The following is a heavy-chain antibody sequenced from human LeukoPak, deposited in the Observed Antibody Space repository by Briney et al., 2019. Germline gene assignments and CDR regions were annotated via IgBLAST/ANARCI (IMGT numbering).Heavy chain of an antibody. Sequence: PGGSLRLSCAASGFTFSSYAMHWVRQAPGKGLEWVSYIGGTGTTRYYADSVKGRFTISRDNAKNSLYLEMSSLRAEDTAVYYCARGGYTRLNAWGQGTLVIVSS. D-gene: IGHD5-24*01. J-gene: IGHJ5*02. V-gene: IGHV3-48*04. CDR3: ARGGYTRLNA. CDR1: GFTFSSYA. CDR2: IGGTGTTR.